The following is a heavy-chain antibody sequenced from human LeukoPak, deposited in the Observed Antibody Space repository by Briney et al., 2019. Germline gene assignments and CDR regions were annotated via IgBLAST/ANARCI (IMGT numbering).Heavy chain of an antibody. Sequence: GASVKVSCKASGGTCSSYASSWVRQAPGQGLEWVGRIIPILGIANYAQKFQGRVTITADKSTTTAYLKLSSLSSEDTAAYSCAREGTGPGRSHYYYGMPVWGQGTTVTVSS. CDR1: GGTCSSYA. D-gene: IGHD3/OR15-3a*01. J-gene: IGHJ6*02. CDR2: IIPILGIA. CDR3: AREGTGPGRSHYYYGMPV. V-gene: IGHV1-69*04.